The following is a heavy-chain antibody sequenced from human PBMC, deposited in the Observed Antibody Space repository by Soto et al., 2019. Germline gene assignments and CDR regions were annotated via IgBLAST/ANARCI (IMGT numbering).Heavy chain of an antibody. CDR1: GGSIRDDTYY. CDR2: IYYSGTS. CDR3: ARLHCDSPNCVPLDP. V-gene: IGHV4-39*01. Sequence: QLQLQESGPGLVKPSETLSLTCTVSGGSIRDDTYYWGWIRQPPGKGLEWIGSIYYSGTSSYNPSLKSRVTXPIXXSXQQLSLRLSSVTAADTAVYYCARLHCDSPNCVPLDPWGQGTLVIVSS. J-gene: IGHJ5*02. D-gene: IGHD2-2*01.